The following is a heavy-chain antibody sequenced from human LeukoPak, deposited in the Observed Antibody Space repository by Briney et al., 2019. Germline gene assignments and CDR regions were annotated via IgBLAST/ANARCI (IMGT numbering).Heavy chain of an antibody. J-gene: IGHJ6*03. CDR1: GFTFSSYA. Sequence: GGSLRLSCAASGFTFSSYAMSWVRQAPGKGLEWVSGISGSGGSTYYADSVKGRFTISRDNSKNTLYLQMNSLRAGDTAVYYCAKEYSRSYYYYMDVWGKGTTVTVSS. CDR3: AKEYSRSYYYYMDV. CDR2: ISGSGGST. V-gene: IGHV3-23*01. D-gene: IGHD4-11*01.